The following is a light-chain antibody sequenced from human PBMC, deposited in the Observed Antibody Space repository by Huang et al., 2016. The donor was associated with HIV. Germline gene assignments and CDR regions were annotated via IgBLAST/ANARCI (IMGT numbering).Light chain of an antibody. V-gene: IGKV2-28*01. J-gene: IGKJ5*01. CDR2: LGS. Sequence: DFVMTQSPLSLPVTPGEPASISCKSSQSLLHSNGYNYLDWYLQKPGQSPQLLISLGSNRASGVPDRFSGSGSGTDFTLKISRVEAEDVGVYYCMQALETPITFGQGTRLEIK. CDR3: MQALETPIT. CDR1: QSLLHSNGYNY.